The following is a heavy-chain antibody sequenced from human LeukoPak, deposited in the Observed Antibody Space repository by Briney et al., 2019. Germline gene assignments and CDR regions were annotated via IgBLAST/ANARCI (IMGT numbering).Heavy chain of an antibody. V-gene: IGHV3-21*01. J-gene: IGHJ4*02. CDR1: TFTFSSYS. D-gene: IGHD2-2*02. CDR3: ARNVPATAIPGY. CDR2: ISSSSSSYI. Sequence: GGSLRLSCAASTFTFSSYSMNWVRQAPGKGLEWVSSISSSSSSYIYYADSVKGRFTISRDNAKNSLYLQMNSLRAEDTAVYYCARNVPATAIPGYWGQGTLVTVSS.